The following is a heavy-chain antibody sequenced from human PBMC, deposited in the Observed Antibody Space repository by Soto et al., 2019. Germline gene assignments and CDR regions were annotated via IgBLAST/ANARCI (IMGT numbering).Heavy chain of an antibody. CDR2: FYYAGGNT. Sequence: PSETLSLTCIVSGDSVFNSAYFWCWIRRPPGKGLEWIGSFYYAGGNTYYNPSLKSRVTISVDTSGNQFSLQVTSVTAADTAVYYCARHVLRAWRWDYWGLGTLVTVS. CDR1: GDSVFNSAYF. J-gene: IGHJ4*02. CDR3: ARHVLRAWRWDY. D-gene: IGHD3-16*01. V-gene: IGHV4-39*01.